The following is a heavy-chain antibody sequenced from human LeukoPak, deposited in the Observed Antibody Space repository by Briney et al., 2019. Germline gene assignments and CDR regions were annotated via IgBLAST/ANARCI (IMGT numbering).Heavy chain of an antibody. Sequence: SETLSLTCTVSGGSISSSSYYWGWIRQPPGKGLEWIGSIYYSGSTYYNPSLKSRVTISVDTSKNQFSLKLSSVTAADTAVYYCARVKRGDTAMVTGGLSLGILGDWGQGTLVTVSS. J-gene: IGHJ4*02. D-gene: IGHD5-18*01. CDR2: IYYSGST. V-gene: IGHV4-39*07. CDR1: GGSISSSSYY. CDR3: ARVKRGDTAMVTGGLSLGILGD.